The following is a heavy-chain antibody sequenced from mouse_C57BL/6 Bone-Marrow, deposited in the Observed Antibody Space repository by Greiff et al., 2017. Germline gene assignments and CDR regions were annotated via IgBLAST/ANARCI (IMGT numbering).Heavy chain of an antibody. D-gene: IGHD1-1*01. J-gene: IGHJ1*03. Sequence: VQLPQSGAELVRPGASVTLSCTASGFHIKDVYMHWVKKRPEQGLEWIGWIDPENGDTEYASKFQGKATIPADTSSNTAYLQLSSLTSEDTVDYYCTTRQFITTVWGTGTTVTVSS. CDR2: IDPENGDT. CDR1: GFHIKDVY. CDR3: TTRQFITTV. V-gene: IGHV14-4*01.